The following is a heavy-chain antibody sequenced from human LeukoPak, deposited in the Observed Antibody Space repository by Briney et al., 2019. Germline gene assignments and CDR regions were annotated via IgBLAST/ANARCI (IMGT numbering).Heavy chain of an antibody. CDR1: GFTFSSYS. Sequence: GGSLRLSCAASGFTFSSYSMNWVRQAPGKGLEWVSSISSSSYIYYADSVKGRFTISRDNAKNSLYLQMNSLRAEDTAVYYCASGEYSSSSVDYWGQGTLVTVSS. J-gene: IGHJ4*02. V-gene: IGHV3-21*01. CDR2: ISSSSYI. CDR3: ASGEYSSSSVDY. D-gene: IGHD6-6*01.